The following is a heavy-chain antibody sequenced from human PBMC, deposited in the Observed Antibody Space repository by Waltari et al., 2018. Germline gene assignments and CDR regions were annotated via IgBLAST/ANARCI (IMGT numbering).Heavy chain of an antibody. CDR3: ARTPGMGYFGSAASMDV. D-gene: IGHD3-10*01. CDR2: IYYSVRT. V-gene: IGHV4-31*03. Sequence: QVQLLESGPGLVKPSQTLPLTCTVPGGSISSGGYYCSWIRQQPGKGLEWIGSIYYSVRTSSAPPLQSRFTMSVDTSKSRFSLKLSSGAAAGTAVYSCARTPGMGYFGSAASMDVWGQGTTVTVPS. CDR1: GGSISSGGYY. J-gene: IGHJ6*02.